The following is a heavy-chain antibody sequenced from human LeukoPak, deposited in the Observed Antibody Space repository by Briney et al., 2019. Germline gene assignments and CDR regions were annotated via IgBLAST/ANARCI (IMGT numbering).Heavy chain of an antibody. CDR2: ISGYNAST. CDR1: GYKFINYG. J-gene: IGHJ4*02. Sequence: EASVKVSCKASGYKFINYGISWVRQAPGQGLEWMGWISGYNASTKYAEKFQGRVTMTIDTSTSTAYMELRSLTSDDTAIYYCARGGRDDYLSFDYWGQGALVTVSS. V-gene: IGHV1-18*01. CDR3: ARGGRDDYLSFDY. D-gene: IGHD5-24*01.